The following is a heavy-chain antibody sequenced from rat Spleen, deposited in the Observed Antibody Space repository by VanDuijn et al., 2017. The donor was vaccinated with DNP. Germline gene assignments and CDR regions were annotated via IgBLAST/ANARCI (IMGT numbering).Heavy chain of an antibody. Sequence: QVQLEESGPGLMQPSETLSLTCTVSGFSLTDYSVYWVRQPPGKVLEWIAAISSGGSTYYNSALKSRLSISRDTSKSQVFLKMNSLQTEDTAIYYCTRGGGGYSDYWGQGVMVTVSS. CDR1: GFSLTDYS. D-gene: IGHD1-11*01. J-gene: IGHJ2*01. CDR3: TRGGGGYSDY. CDR2: ISSGGST. V-gene: IGHV2-19*01.